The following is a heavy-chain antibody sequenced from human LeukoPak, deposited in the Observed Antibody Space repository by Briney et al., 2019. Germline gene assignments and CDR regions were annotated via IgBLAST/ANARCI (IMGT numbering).Heavy chain of an antibody. CDR1: GFTFSSYA. Sequence: HPGGSLRLSCAASGFTFSSYAMHWVRQAPGKGLEWVAVISYDGSNKYYADSVKGRFTISRDNSKNTLYLQMNSLRAEDTAVYYCARSGVDTAMVEPYYYYYYMDVWGKGTTVTVSS. D-gene: IGHD5-18*01. CDR2: ISYDGSNK. J-gene: IGHJ6*03. V-gene: IGHV3-30-3*01. CDR3: ARSGVDTAMVEPYYYYYYMDV.